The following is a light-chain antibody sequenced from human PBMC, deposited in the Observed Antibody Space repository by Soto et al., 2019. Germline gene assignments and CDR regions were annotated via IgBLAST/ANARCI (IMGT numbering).Light chain of an antibody. V-gene: IGKV2-28*01. Sequence: EIVMTQSPLALSVTPGESASISCRSSQSLLHSNGNNYFDCYLQKPGQSPQLLIYLGSNRASGVXDXSSGSGSGTAFTLKISGVEAEDVGVYYCMQALQTPLTFGQGTRLEIK. J-gene: IGKJ5*01. CDR3: MQALQTPLT. CDR1: QSLLHSNGNNY. CDR2: LGS.